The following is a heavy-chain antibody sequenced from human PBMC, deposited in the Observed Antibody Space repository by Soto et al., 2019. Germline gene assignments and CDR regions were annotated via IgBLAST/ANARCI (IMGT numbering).Heavy chain of an antibody. Sequence: PSETLSLTCTVSGGSISSGGYYWSWIRQHPGKGLEWIGYLYYSGRTYYNSSLKSRVTISVDTYKNQFSLKLSSVTAADPAVYYCAREKDYYGSGSYSSGMDVWGQGTTGTVSS. CDR3: AREKDYYGSGSYSSGMDV. V-gene: IGHV4-31*03. CDR1: GGSISSGGYY. D-gene: IGHD3-10*01. J-gene: IGHJ6*02. CDR2: LYYSGRT.